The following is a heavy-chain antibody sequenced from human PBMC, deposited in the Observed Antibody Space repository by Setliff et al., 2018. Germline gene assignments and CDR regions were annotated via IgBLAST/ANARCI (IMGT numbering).Heavy chain of an antibody. Sequence: ASVKVSCKVSGYTLTELSMHWVRQAPGKGPEWMGGFDPEDGETIYAQKFQGRVTMTEDTSTDTAYMELSSLRSEDTAVYYCATVLRLGGISYYGGWFDPWGQGTLVTVSS. CDR1: GYTLTELS. CDR3: ATVLRLGGISYYGGWFDP. D-gene: IGHD2-8*01. CDR2: FDPEDGET. V-gene: IGHV1-24*01. J-gene: IGHJ5*02.